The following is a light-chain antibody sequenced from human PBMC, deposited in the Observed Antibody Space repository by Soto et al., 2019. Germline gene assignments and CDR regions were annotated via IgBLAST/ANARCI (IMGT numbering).Light chain of an antibody. CDR2: SHS. CDR3: AAWDVGLNRYV. CDR1: SSNIGPNT. J-gene: IGLJ1*01. Sequence: QSVLTQPPSASGTPGQRVAFSCSGSSSNIGPNTVNWYQQLPGAAPKLLIYSHSQRPSGVPDRFSGSKSGTSASLAISGLQSDDEADYYCAAWDVGLNRYVFGTGPRVTVL. V-gene: IGLV1-44*01.